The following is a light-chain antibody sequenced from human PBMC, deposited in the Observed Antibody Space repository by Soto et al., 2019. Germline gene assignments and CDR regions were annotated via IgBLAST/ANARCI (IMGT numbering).Light chain of an antibody. Sequence: EIVMTQSPATLSVSPGERATLSCRASQSVSSNLAWYQQKPGQAPRLLIYGASTRATGIPARFSGSGSGTAFTLTLSSPPSEDFAVYYCQQYNNWPPFTFGPGTKVDIK. CDR2: GAS. J-gene: IGKJ3*01. CDR1: QSVSSN. CDR3: QQYNNWPPFT. V-gene: IGKV3-15*01.